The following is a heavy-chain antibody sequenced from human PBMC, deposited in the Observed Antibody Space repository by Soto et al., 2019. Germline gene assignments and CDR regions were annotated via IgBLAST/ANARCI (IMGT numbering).Heavy chain of an antibody. D-gene: IGHD6-19*01. CDR2: IKSKTVGGTT. CDR1: GFTFSNTG. J-gene: IGHJ6*03. V-gene: IGHV3-15*01. CDR3: TTIALAGPHYYYYYMDV. Sequence: GGSLRLSCAASGFTFSNTGMSWVRQAPGKGLEWVGRIKSKTVGGTTDYAAPVKGRFTVLRDDSKNTLYLQMNRLKTEDTAVYYCTTIALAGPHYYYYYMDVWGKGTTVTVSS.